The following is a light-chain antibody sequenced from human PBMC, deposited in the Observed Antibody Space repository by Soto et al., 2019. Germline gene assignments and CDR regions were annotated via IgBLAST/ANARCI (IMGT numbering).Light chain of an antibody. Sequence: QSVLTQPASVSGSPGQPITISCTGTSSNVGSYNLVSWYQQHAGKAPKLMICEGSKRPSGVSNRFSGSKSGNTASLTISGLQAEDEADYYCCSYAGSSTYVFGTGTKVTVL. J-gene: IGLJ1*01. CDR3: CSYAGSSTYV. CDR1: SSNVGSYNL. V-gene: IGLV2-23*01. CDR2: EGS.